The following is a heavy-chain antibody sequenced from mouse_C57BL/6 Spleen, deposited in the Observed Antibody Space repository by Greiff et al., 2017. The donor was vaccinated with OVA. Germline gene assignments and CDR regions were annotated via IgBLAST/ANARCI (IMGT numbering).Heavy chain of an antibody. CDR2: ISGGGGNT. Sequence: EVQLVESGGGLVKPGGSLKLSCAASGFTFSSYTMSWVRQTPEKRLEWVATISGGGGNTYYPDSVKGRFTISRDNAKNTLYLQMSSLRSEDTALYYCARHSRYFDYWGQGTTLTVSS. V-gene: IGHV5-9*01. CDR3: ARHSRYFDY. CDR1: GFTFSSYT. J-gene: IGHJ2*01.